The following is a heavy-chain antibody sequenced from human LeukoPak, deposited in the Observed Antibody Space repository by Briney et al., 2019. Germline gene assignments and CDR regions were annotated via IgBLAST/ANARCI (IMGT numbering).Heavy chain of an antibody. Sequence: GGSLRLSCAASGFTFSSYAMHWVRQAPGKGLEWVAVISYDGSNKYYADSVKGRFTISRDNSKNTLYLQMNSLRAEDTAVYYCAKDGGPLWFGELFDFDYWGQGTLVTVSS. J-gene: IGHJ4*02. D-gene: IGHD3-10*01. CDR1: GFTFSSYA. CDR2: ISYDGSNK. V-gene: IGHV3-30-3*01. CDR3: AKDGGPLWFGELFDFDY.